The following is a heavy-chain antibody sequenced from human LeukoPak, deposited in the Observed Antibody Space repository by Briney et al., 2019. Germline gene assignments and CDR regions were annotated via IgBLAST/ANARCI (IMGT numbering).Heavy chain of an antibody. J-gene: IGHJ3*02. CDR1: GGSLSRYY. CDR3: ARGATYYDSSGYYYHAFDI. CDR2: IYYIGST. Sequence: LETLSLTRIGCGGSLSRYYWSWLRQPAAKGLEWIGYIYYIGSTNCNPSLKSRVTISVDTSKNQFSLKLSSVTAADTAVYYCARGATYYDSSGYYYHAFDIWGQGTMVTVSS. V-gene: IGHV4-59*01. D-gene: IGHD3-22*01.